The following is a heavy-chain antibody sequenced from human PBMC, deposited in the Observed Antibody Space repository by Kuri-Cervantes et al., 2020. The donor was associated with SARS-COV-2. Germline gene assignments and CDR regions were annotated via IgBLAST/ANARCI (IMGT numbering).Heavy chain of an antibody. CDR3: VRIRAATVIADY. CDR2: IDWDDDK. Sequence: SGPTLVKPTRTLTLTCTFSGFSLSTSGMRVSWIRQPPGKALEWLARIDWDDDKYYKTSLNTRLSISKDTSKDQVVLTMTNMDPVDTATYYCVRIRAATVIADYWGQGTLVTVSS. CDR1: GFSLSTSGMR. D-gene: IGHD4-11*01. V-gene: IGHV2-70*04. J-gene: IGHJ4*02.